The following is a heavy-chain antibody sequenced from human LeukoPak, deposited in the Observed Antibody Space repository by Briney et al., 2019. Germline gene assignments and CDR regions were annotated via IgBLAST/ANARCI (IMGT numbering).Heavy chain of an antibody. J-gene: IGHJ5*02. V-gene: IGHV3-11*01. D-gene: IGHD2-2*01. CDR1: GFTFSSYW. Sequence: GGSMRLSCAASGFTFSSYWMSWIRQAPGKGLEWVSYISSSGNTIYSADSMKGRFTISRDNAKNSLYLQMNSLRAEDTAVYYCARGGYCNSTTCYFNDWFDPWGQGTLVTVSS. CDR2: ISSSGNTI. CDR3: ARGGYCNSTTCYFNDWFDP.